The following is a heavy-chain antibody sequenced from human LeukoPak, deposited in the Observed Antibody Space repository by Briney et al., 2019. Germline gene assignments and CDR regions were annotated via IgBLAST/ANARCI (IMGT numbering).Heavy chain of an antibody. D-gene: IGHD2-2*01. CDR3: AKIGYCSSASCLGDTFEI. J-gene: IGHJ3*02. CDR1: GFTFSIYS. CDR2: IRYDGSNK. Sequence: PGGSLRLSCAASGFTFSIYSVTWVRQAPGKGLEWVAFIRYDGSNKYYVDSVKGRFILSRDNSKNTLYLQMNSLRPEDTAVYYCAKIGYCSSASCLGDTFEIWGQGTMVTVSS. V-gene: IGHV3-30*02.